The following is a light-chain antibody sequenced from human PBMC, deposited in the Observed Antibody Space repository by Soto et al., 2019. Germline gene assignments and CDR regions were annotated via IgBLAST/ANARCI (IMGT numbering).Light chain of an antibody. Sequence: DVVMTQSPLSLSVIPGQPASISCRSSQSPVTSDGNTYLNWFHQRPGQSPRRLIYKISNRDSGVPDRFSGSGSGTEFTLKISRVEAEDVGFYYCMQGTSWPYTFGQGPKLEI. CDR1: QSPVTSDGNTY. CDR3: MQGTSWPYT. CDR2: KIS. V-gene: IGKV2-30*01. J-gene: IGKJ2*01.